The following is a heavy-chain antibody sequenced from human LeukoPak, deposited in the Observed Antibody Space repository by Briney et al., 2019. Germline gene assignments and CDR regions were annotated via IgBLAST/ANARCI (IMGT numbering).Heavy chain of an antibody. D-gene: IGHD2-2*01. CDR2: IYYSGST. J-gene: IGHJ4*02. Sequence: PSETLSLTCTDPGGSISSYYWSWIRQPPGKGLEWIGYIYYSGSTSYNPSLKSRVTISVDTSKNQFSLKLSSVTAADTAVYYCASRVSTGVFDYWGQGTLVTVSS. V-gene: IGHV4-59*08. CDR3: ASRVSTGVFDY. CDR1: GGSISSYY.